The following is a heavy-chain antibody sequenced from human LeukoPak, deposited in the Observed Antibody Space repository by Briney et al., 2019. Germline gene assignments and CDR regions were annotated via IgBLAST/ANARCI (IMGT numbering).Heavy chain of an antibody. Sequence: SETLSLTCAVYGGSFSGYYWSWIRQPPGKGLEWIGEINHSGSTNYNPSLKSRVTISVDTSKNQFSLKLSSVTAADTAVYYCARRRYFDRTKDNNWFDPWGQGTLVTVSS. J-gene: IGHJ5*02. CDR3: ARRRYFDRTKDNNWFDP. D-gene: IGHD3-9*01. CDR2: INHSGST. CDR1: GGSFSGYY. V-gene: IGHV4-34*01.